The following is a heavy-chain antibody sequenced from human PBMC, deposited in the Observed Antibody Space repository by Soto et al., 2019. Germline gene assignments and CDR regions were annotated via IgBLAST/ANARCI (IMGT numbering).Heavy chain of an antibody. CDR1: GYTITSYC. Sequence: ASVKVSCKSSGYTITSYCISWVRQAPGQGLEWMGWISAYNGNTNYAQKLQGRVTMTTDTSTSTAYMELRSLRSDDTAVYYCARVGSGSYYHYYYYGMDVWGQGTTVTVSS. CDR2: ISAYNGNT. CDR3: ARVGSGSYYHYYYYGMDV. V-gene: IGHV1-18*01. D-gene: IGHD3-10*01. J-gene: IGHJ6*02.